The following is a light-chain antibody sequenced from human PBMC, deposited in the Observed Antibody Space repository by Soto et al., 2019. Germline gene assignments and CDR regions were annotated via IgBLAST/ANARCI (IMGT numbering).Light chain of an antibody. CDR3: SSYAGSKNFPYV. Sequence: QSALTQPPSASGSLGHSVTISCTGTSSDVGGYNFVSWYQQHPGKAPKLMIYEVSKRPSGVPDHFSGSKSGNTASLTIAGLQPEDEADYYCSSYAGSKNFPYVFGTGTKLTVL. CDR2: EVS. J-gene: IGLJ1*01. V-gene: IGLV2-8*01. CDR1: SSDVGGYNF.